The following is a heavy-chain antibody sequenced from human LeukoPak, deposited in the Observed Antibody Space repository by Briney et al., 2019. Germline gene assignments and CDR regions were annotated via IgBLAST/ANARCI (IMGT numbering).Heavy chain of an antibody. CDR1: GFTFSTYS. Sequence: GGSLRLSCAASGFTFSTYSMNWVRQAPEKGLEWVSYISSSSSTIYYVDSVKGRFTISRDNAKNSVYLQMNSLRDEDTALYYCARTDGMDVWGQGTTVTVSS. J-gene: IGHJ6*02. CDR3: ARTDGMDV. CDR2: ISSSSSTI. V-gene: IGHV3-48*02.